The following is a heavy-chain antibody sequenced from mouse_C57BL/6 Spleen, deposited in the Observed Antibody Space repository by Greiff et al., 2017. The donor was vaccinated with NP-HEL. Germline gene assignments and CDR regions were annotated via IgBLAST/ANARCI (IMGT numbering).Heavy chain of an antibody. V-gene: IGHV5-6*02. D-gene: IGHD2-4*01. Sequence: EVMLVESGGDLVKPGGSLKLSCAASGFTFSSYGMSWVRQTPDKRLEWVATISSGGSYTYYPASVPGRFTISRDNAKNTLYLQMSSLKSEDTAMYYCERSIYYDYDDPFAYWGQGTLVTVSA. J-gene: IGHJ3*01. CDR3: ERSIYYDYDDPFAY. CDR2: ISSGGSYT. CDR1: GFTFSSYG.